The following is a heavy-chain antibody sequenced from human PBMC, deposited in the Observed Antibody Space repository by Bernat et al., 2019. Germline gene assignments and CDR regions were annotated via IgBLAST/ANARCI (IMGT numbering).Heavy chain of an antibody. D-gene: IGHD6-19*01. Sequence: EVQLVESGGGVVQPGGSLRLSCAASGFTFDDYAIHWVRQAPGKGLGWVSLISGDGGSTYYADSVKGRFTISRDNSKNSLYLQMNSLRTEDTALYYCAKDIGITVTGTTRFDYWGQGTLVTASS. CDR2: ISGDGGST. J-gene: IGHJ4*02. CDR1: GFTFDDYA. V-gene: IGHV3-43*02. CDR3: AKDIGITVTGTTRFDY.